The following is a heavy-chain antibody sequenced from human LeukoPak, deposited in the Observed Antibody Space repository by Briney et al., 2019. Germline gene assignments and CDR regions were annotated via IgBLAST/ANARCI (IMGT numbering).Heavy chain of an antibody. CDR3: AIRAGPDSSSWYRQPYFDY. J-gene: IGHJ4*02. CDR2: IYYSGST. D-gene: IGHD6-13*01. V-gene: IGHV4-39*01. Sequence: PSETLSLTCTVSGGSISSSSYSWGWIRQPPGKGLEWIGSIYYSGSTYYNPSLKSRVTISVDTSKNQFSLKLSSVTAADTAVYYCAIRAGPDSSSWYRQPYFDYWGQGTLVTVSS. CDR1: GGSISSSSYS.